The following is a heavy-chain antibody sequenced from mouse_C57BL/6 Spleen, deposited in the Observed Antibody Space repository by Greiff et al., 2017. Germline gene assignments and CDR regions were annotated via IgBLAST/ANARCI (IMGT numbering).Heavy chain of an antibody. CDR3: ARRAGYDYDWFAY. CDR1: GYTFTSYW. Sequence: QVQLQQPGAELVKPGASVKLSCKASGYTFTSYWMQWVKQRPGQGLEWIGEIDPSGSYTNYNQKFKGKATLTVDKSSSTAYMKLSSLTSEDSAVYYCARRAGYDYDWFAYWGQGTLVTVSA. D-gene: IGHD2-4*01. CDR2: IDPSGSYT. J-gene: IGHJ3*01. V-gene: IGHV1-50*01.